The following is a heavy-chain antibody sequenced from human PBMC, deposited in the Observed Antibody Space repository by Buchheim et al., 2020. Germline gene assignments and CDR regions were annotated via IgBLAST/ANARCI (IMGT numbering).Heavy chain of an antibody. CDR3: ARDVGGGYETQVVAASFDY. V-gene: IGHV3-11*06. CDR1: GFTFSDYY. D-gene: IGHD2-15*01. Sequence: QVQLVESGGGLVKPGGSLRLSCAASGFTFSDYYMSWIRQAPGKGLEWVSYISSSSSYTNYADSVKGRFTISRDNAKNSLYLQMNSLRAKDTAVYYCARDVGGGYETQVVAASFDYWGQGTL. J-gene: IGHJ4*02. CDR2: ISSSSSYT.